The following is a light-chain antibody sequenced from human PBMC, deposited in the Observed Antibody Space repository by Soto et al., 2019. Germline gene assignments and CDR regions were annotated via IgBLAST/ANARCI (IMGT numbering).Light chain of an antibody. CDR2: EVN. J-gene: IGLJ3*02. CDR1: SSDVGSYNL. V-gene: IGLV2-23*02. Sequence: QSALTQPASVSGSPGQSITISCTGTSSDVGSYNLVSWYQQHPGKAPKLMIYEVNKRPSGVSNRFSGSKSGNTASLTISGLQAEDEADYYCCSYAGSNWVFGGGTKLTVL. CDR3: CSYAGSNWV.